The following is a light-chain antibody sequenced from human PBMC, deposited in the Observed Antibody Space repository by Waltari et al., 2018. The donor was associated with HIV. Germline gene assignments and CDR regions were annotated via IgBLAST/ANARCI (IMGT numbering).Light chain of an antibody. V-gene: IGKV3-20*01. J-gene: IGKJ1*01. Sequence: EIVLTQSPGTLSLSPGERATLSCRASQSVSSFYLAWYQQKPGQAPRLLIYGASSRATGIPDRFSGSGSGTDFTLTIRRLEPEDFAVYYCQQYGSSPAFGQGTKVEIK. CDR2: GAS. CDR1: QSVSSFY. CDR3: QQYGSSPA.